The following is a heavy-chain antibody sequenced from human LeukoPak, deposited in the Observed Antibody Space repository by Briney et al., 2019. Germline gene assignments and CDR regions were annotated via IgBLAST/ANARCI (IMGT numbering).Heavy chain of an antibody. CDR3: ARDWNYYYMDV. V-gene: IGHV3-53*01. Sequence: GGXLRLSCAVSGVSVNSYFMGWVRQAPGKGLEWVSLISMEGITHHADSVRGRFTISRDNSKNILYLQMNSLRAEDTAVYYCARDWNYYYMDVWGKGTTVTVSS. D-gene: IGHD1-1*01. CDR1: GVSVNSYF. J-gene: IGHJ6*03. CDR2: ISMEGIT.